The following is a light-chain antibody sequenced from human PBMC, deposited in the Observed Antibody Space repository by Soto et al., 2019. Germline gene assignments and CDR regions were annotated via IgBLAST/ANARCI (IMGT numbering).Light chain of an antibody. J-gene: IGLJ2*01. CDR2: DVS. V-gene: IGLV2-14*03. Sequence: QSAPTQPASVSGSPGQSITASCTGTSSDVGGYNYVSWYQHHPGKAPKLMIYDVSNRPSGVSNRFSGSKSGNTASLTISGLQAEDEADYYCSSYTSSSTVVFGGETKLTDL. CDR3: SSYTSSSTVV. CDR1: SSDVGGYNY.